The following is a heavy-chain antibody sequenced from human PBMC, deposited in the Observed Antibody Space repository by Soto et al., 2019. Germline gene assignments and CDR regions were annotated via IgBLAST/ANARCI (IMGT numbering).Heavy chain of an antibody. D-gene: IGHD5-12*01. CDR2: ISSSSSYI. J-gene: IGHJ6*02. CDR3: ASSVEMATIGDYYYGMDV. Sequence: GGSLRLSCAASGFTFSSYSMNWFRQAPGKGLEWVSSISSSSSYIYYADSVKGRFTISRDNAKNSLYLQMNSLRAEDTAVYYCASSVEMATIGDYYYGMDVWGQGTTVTVSS. V-gene: IGHV3-21*01. CDR1: GFTFSSYS.